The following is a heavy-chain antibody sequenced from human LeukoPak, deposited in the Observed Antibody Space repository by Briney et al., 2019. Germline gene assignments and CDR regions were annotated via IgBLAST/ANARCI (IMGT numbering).Heavy chain of an antibody. Sequence: GGSLRLSCAASGFTFSSYSMNWVRQAPGKGLEWVSYISSSSSTIYYADSVKGRFTISRDNAKNSLYLQMNSLRAEDTAVYYCARGGGSYWVGAFDIWGQGTMVTVSS. J-gene: IGHJ3*02. CDR2: ISSSSSTI. CDR3: ARGGGSYWVGAFDI. D-gene: IGHD1-26*01. V-gene: IGHV3-48*01. CDR1: GFTFSSYS.